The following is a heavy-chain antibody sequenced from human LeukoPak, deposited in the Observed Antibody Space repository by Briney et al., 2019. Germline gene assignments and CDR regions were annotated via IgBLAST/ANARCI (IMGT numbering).Heavy chain of an antibody. V-gene: IGHV4-34*01. D-gene: IGHD4-17*01. CDR2: INHSGYT. CDR3: TRMTTGHDY. CDR1: RVSFNDYY. J-gene: IGHJ4*02. Sequence: SETLSLTCAVSRVSFNDYYWSWVRQIPGKGLEWIGEINHSGYTNDSPSLKSRVTLSIDTSRKQFSLNLRSVTVADTGIYYCTRMTTGHDYWGQGTLVTVSS.